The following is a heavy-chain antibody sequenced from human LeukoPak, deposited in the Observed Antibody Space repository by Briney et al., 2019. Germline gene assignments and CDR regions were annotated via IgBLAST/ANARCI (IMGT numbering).Heavy chain of an antibody. D-gene: IGHD3-22*01. CDR3: ARAPHTYYDSSGYAYGGFQH. Sequence: SETLSLTCAVYGGSFSGYYWSWIRQPPGKGLEWIGEINHSGSTNYNPSLKSRVTISVDTSKNQFSLKLSSVTAADTAVYYCARAPHTYYDSSGYAYGGFQHWARAPWSPSPQ. CDR1: GGSFSGYY. CDR2: INHSGST. V-gene: IGHV4-34*01. J-gene: IGHJ1*01.